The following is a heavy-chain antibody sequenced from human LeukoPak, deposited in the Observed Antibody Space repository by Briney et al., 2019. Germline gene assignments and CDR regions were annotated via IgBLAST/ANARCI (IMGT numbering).Heavy chain of an antibody. D-gene: IGHD5/OR15-5a*01. Sequence: PGGSLRLSCAASGFSISDYGMSWVRQAPGKGLEWVSRISRSGDGTDYADSVKGRFTISRDDSNNTLFLQMDSLGAEDTALYFCARTLSTLQGIMKRYYYAMDVWGQGTTVTVSS. CDR1: GFSISDYG. CDR2: ISRSGDGT. J-gene: IGHJ6*02. V-gene: IGHV3-23*01. CDR3: ARTLSTLQGIMKRYYYAMDV.